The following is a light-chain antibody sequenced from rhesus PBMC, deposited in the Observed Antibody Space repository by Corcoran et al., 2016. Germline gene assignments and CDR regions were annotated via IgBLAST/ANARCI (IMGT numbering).Light chain of an antibody. J-gene: IGLJ1*01. CDR1: SSDIGVYNY. CDR2: GVS. Sequence: QSAPPQPPSVSGSPGQSVTISCAGTSSDIGVYNYVSWFQQHPGKAPKLMLYGVSNRPSGVSDRFSGSKSDNTASLTISGLQAEDEADDYCCSDTTSSTFIFGAGTRLTVL. V-gene: IGLV2S7*01. CDR3: CSDTTSSTFI.